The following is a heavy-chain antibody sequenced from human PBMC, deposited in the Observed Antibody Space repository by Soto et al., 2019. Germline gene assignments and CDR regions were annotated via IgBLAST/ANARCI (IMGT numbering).Heavy chain of an antibody. CDR3: AKDDVAGDGLWLVAD. J-gene: IGHJ1*01. Sequence: GSLRLSCAASGFSCSRYAMIWVRQAPGKGQEWVSGITGSGGTIEYAASVKGRFTISRDNSKHTVDLQMNSLRAEDTAMYFCAKDDVAGDGLWLVADWGEGILVTVSS. CDR1: GFSCSRYA. V-gene: IGHV3-23*01. CDR2: ITGSGGTI. D-gene: IGHD2-21*02.